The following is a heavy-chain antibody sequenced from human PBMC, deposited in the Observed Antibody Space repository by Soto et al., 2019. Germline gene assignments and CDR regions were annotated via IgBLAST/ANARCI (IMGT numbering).Heavy chain of an antibody. CDR1: GFTFTSSA. J-gene: IGHJ6*02. D-gene: IGHD3-22*01. CDR2: IVVGSGNT. V-gene: IGHV1-58*01. CDR3: AAEPSLVVPLGYYGMDV. Sequence: SVKVSCKASGFTFTSSAVQWVRQARGQRLEWIGWIVVGSGNTNYAQKFQERVTITRDMSTSTAYMELSSLRSEDTAVYYCAAEPSLVVPLGYYGMDVWGQGATVTVSS.